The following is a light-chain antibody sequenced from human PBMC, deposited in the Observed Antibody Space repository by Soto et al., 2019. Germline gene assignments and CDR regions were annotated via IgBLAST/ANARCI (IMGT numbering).Light chain of an antibody. CDR2: GAS. J-gene: IGKJ4*01. V-gene: IGKV1-39*01. CDR1: QSISTN. Sequence: DIQMTQSPSSLPASVGDRVTITCRASQSISTNLNWYQQKPGKAPKVLIYGASSLRSGVPSRFSGSDSGTDFTLTINSLQPEYFATYICQQSYNLPRTLGGGTRVE. CDR3: QQSYNLPRT.